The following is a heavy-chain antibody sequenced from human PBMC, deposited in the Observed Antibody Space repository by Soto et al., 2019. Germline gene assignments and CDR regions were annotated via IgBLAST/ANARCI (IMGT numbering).Heavy chain of an antibody. D-gene: IGHD3-22*01. Sequence: ASVKVSCKASGYTFTSYGISCVRQAPGQGLEWMGWISAYNGNTNYAQKLQGRVTMTTDTSTSTAYMELSSLRSEDTAMYYCGRDVTMIVVVITNWFDPWGQGTLVTVSS. CDR2: ISAYNGNT. CDR3: GRDVTMIVVVITNWFDP. V-gene: IGHV1-18*01. J-gene: IGHJ5*02. CDR1: GYTFTSYG.